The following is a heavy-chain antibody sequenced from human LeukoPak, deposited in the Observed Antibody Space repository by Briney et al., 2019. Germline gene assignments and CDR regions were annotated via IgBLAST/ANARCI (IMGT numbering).Heavy chain of an antibody. Sequence: KSSETLSLNCTVSGGSISSYYWSWLRQPPGKGLEGIGYIYYSGSTNYNPSLKSRVTISVDTSKNQFSLKLSSVTAADTAVYYCARLPFYGSGSSYYYYGMDVWGQGTTVTVSS. CDR2: IYYSGST. V-gene: IGHV4-59*08. CDR1: GGSISSYY. CDR3: ARLPFYGSGSSYYYYGMDV. D-gene: IGHD3-10*01. J-gene: IGHJ6*02.